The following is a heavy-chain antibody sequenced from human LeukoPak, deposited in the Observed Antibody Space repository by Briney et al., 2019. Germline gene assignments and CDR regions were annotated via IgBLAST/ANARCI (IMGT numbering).Heavy chain of an antibody. D-gene: IGHD6-6*01. CDR3: ALSIAARPYCFDP. V-gene: IGHV1-8*01. CDR1: GYTFTSYD. Sequence: GASVKVSCKASGYTFTSYDINWVRQATGQGLEWMGWMNPNSGNTGYAQKFQGRVTMTRNTSISTAYMELSSLRSEDTAVYYCALSIAARPYCFDPWGQGNLVTVSS. J-gene: IGHJ5*02. CDR2: MNPNSGNT.